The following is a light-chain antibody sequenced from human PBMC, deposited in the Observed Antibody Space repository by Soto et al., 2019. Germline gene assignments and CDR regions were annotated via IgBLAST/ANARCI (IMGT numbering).Light chain of an antibody. CDR3: QRQGT. V-gene: IGKV3-20*01. Sequence: EIVLTQFPGTLSLSPGERATLSCRPSQSLSSSYVVWYQQKPGQAPRLLIYAASRRSTGIPDRFSGSGSATEYTLTISRLEPEESAVYYCQRQGTFGQGTKLEIK. J-gene: IGKJ2*01. CDR1: QSLSSSY. CDR2: AAS.